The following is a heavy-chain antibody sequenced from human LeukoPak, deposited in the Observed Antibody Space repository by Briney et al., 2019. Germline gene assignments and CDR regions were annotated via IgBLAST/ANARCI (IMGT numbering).Heavy chain of an antibody. J-gene: IGHJ3*02. D-gene: IGHD3-3*01. CDR2: ITAYNGNT. Sequence: ASVKFSCKASGYTFTSYYMHWVRQAPGQGLEWMGWITAYNGNTNFAQKFQGRVTMTTDTPTSTAYMELRSLRSDDTAVYYCARDTFYDFWSGSDAFDIWGQGTMVTVSS. V-gene: IGHV1-18*04. CDR3: ARDTFYDFWSGSDAFDI. CDR1: GYTFTSYY.